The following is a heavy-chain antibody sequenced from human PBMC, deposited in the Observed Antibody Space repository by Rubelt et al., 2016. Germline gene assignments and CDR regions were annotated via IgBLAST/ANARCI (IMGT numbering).Heavy chain of an antibody. J-gene: IGHJ5*02. CDR1: GYTFTSYA. CDR3: ARVIWGSGWSNNWFDP. CDR2: INAGNGNT. V-gene: IGHV1-3*01. Sequence: QVQLVQSGAEVKKPGASVKVSCKASGYTFTSYAMHWVRQAPGQRLEWMGWINAGNGNTKYSQKFQGRVTITRETSASTAYMERSSLRSEDTAVYYCARVIWGSGWSNNWFDPWGQGTLVTVSS. D-gene: IGHD6-19*01.